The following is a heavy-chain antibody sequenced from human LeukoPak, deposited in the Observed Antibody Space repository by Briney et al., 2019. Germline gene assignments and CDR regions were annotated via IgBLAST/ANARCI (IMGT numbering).Heavy chain of an antibody. V-gene: IGHV3-33*01. CDR3: ARDLFLGYYDSSGYFDI. CDR2: IWYGGSNK. Sequence: PGRSLRLSCAASGFTFSSYGMHWVRQAPGKGLEWVAVIWYGGSNKYYADSVKGRFTISRDNSKNTLYLQMNSLRAEDTAVYYCARDLFLGYYDSSGYFDIWGQGTMVTVSS. D-gene: IGHD3-22*01. J-gene: IGHJ3*02. CDR1: GFTFSSYG.